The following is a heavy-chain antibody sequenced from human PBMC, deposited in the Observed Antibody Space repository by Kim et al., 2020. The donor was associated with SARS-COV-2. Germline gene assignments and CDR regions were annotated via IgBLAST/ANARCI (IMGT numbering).Heavy chain of an antibody. V-gene: IGHV3-30*04. Sequence: GGSLRLSCAASGFTFSSYAMHWVRQAPGKGLEWVAVISYDGSNKYYADSVKGRFTISRDNSKSTLYLQMNSLRAEDTAVYYCARDLGRSITMVRGVLAPGDYWGQGTLVTVSS. J-gene: IGHJ4*02. CDR2: ISYDGSNK. D-gene: IGHD3-10*01. CDR3: ARDLGRSITMVRGVLAPGDY. CDR1: GFTFSSYA.